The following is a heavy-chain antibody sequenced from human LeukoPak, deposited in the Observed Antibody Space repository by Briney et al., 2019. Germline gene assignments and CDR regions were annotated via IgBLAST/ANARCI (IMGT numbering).Heavy chain of an antibody. CDR1: GFTFDDYA. Sequence: PGGSLRLSCAASGFTFDDYAMHWVRQAPGKGLEWVSGISWNSGSIGYADSVKGRFTISRDNAKNSLYLQMNSLRAEDTALYYCAKDKVAAAGVFDYWGQETLVTVSS. V-gene: IGHV3-9*01. CDR2: ISWNSGSI. J-gene: IGHJ4*02. D-gene: IGHD6-13*01. CDR3: AKDKVAAAGVFDY.